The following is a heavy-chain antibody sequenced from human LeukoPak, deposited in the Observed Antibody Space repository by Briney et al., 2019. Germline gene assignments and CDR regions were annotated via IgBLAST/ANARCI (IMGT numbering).Heavy chain of an antibody. CDR1: GFTSNTYA. Sequence: GGSLRLSCGASGFTSNTYAMSWVRRAPGKGLEWVSAISGSGGSTYYADSVRGRFTISRDNSKNTLYLQMNSLRAEDTAVYYCAKNLIALLSTVTTDYWGQGTLVTVSS. CDR2: ISGSGGST. CDR3: AKNLIALLSTVTTDY. J-gene: IGHJ4*02. V-gene: IGHV3-23*01. D-gene: IGHD4-17*01.